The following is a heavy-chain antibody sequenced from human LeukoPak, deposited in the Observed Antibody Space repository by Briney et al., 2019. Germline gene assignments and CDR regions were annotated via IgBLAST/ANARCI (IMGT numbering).Heavy chain of an antibody. CDR1: GGTFSSYA. CDR2: IIPIFGTA. V-gene: IGHV1-69*13. CDR3: ARGLRRTAHYYYYYGMDV. J-gene: IGHJ6*02. Sequence: SVKVSCKASGGTFSSYAISWVRQAPGQGLEWMGGIIPIFGTANYAQKFQGRVTITADESTSSAYMELSSLRSEDTAVYYCARGLRRTAHYYYYYGMDVWGQGTTVTVSS. D-gene: IGHD4-17*01.